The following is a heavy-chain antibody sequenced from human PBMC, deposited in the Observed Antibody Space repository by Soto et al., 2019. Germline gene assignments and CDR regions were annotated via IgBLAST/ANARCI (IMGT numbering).Heavy chain of an antibody. Sequence: QVTLKESGPVLVKATETLTLTCSISGFSLTTGRMGVSWIRQPPGKALEWLAHIFSNNERSYTTSLQNSLSISADNSTRQVVLTMTDVGPVDTATYFCARLVADSSWYYYGLDVWGQGASVTVS. V-gene: IGHV2-26*03. D-gene: IGHD3-10*01. CDR1: GFSLTTGRMG. CDR2: IFSNNER. J-gene: IGHJ6*02. CDR3: ARLVADSSWYYYGLDV.